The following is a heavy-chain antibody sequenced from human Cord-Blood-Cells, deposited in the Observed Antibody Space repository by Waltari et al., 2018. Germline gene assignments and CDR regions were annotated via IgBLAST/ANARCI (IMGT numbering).Heavy chain of an antibody. CDR3: ARGAVAGTVFDY. Sequence: QLQLQESGPGLVKPSETLSLTCPVPGGSISSSRYYWGWIRQPPGKGLEWIGSIYYSGSTYYNPSLKSRVTISVDTSKNQFSLKLSSVTAADTAVYYCARGAVAGTVFDYWGQGTLVTVSS. CDR1: GGSISSSRYY. D-gene: IGHD6-19*01. CDR2: IYYSGST. V-gene: IGHV4-39*01. J-gene: IGHJ4*02.